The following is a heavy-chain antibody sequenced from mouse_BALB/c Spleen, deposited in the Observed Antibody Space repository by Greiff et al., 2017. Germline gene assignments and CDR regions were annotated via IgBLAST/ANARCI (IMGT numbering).Heavy chain of an antibody. D-gene: IGHD3-1*01. CDR2: IRNKANGYTT. Sequence: EVQLVESGGGLVQPGGSLRLSCATSGFTFTDYYMSWVRQPPGKALEWLGFIRNKANGYTTEYSASVKGRFTISRDNSQSILYLQMNTLRAEDSATYYCARTARATLYAMDYWGQGTSVTVSS. J-gene: IGHJ4*01. CDR3: ARTARATLYAMDY. CDR1: GFTFTDYY. V-gene: IGHV7-3*02.